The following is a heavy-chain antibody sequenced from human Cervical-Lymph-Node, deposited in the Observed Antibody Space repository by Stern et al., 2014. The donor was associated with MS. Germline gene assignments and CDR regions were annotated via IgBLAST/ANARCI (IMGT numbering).Heavy chain of an antibody. V-gene: IGHV4-39*02. J-gene: IGHJ2*01. Sequence: LQLQESGPGLVKPSETLSLTCTVSGGSITNRDYWGWIRQSPGKGLEWIGSVYYSGITYYRPSLKSRATISLDTSRNQFFLRFNSVTATDTAVYFCARGVTAVTNYVPNWCFDLWGRGTLVTVSS. CDR3: ARGVTAVTNYVPNWCFDL. CDR2: VYYSGIT. D-gene: IGHD4-11*01. CDR1: GGSITNRDY.